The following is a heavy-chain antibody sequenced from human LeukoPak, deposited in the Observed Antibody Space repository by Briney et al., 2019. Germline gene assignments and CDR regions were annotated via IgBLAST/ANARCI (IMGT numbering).Heavy chain of an antibody. J-gene: IGHJ4*02. D-gene: IGHD3-10*01. CDR3: TGNYYGSGSYADFDY. CDR1: GGSFSGYY. CDR2: IYYSGST. Sequence: SGTLSLTCAVYGGSFSGYYWSWIRQPPGKGLEWIGYIYYSGSTNYNPSLKSRVTISVDTSKNQFSLKLSSVTAADTAVYYCTGNYYGSGSYADFDYWGQGTLVTVSS. V-gene: IGHV4-59*01.